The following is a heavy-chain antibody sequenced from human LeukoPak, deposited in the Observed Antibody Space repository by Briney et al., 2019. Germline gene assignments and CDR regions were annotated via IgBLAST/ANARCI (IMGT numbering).Heavy chain of an antibody. CDR1: GFTFDDYA. J-gene: IGHJ4*02. D-gene: IGHD6-13*01. CDR2: ISWNSGSI. V-gene: IGHV3-9*03. CDR3: AKDISPEQQLALDY. Sequence: GRSLRLSCAASGFTFDDYAMHWVRQAPGKGLEWVSGISWNSGSIGYADSVKDRFTISRDNTKNSLYLQMNSLRAEDMALYYCAKDISPEQQLALDYWGQGTLVTVSS.